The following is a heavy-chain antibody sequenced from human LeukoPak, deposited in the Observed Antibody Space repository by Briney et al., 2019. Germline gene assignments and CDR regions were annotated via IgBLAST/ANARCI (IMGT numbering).Heavy chain of an antibody. CDR2: IYPGDSDT. CDR1: GYSFTCYW. V-gene: IGHV5-51*01. J-gene: IGHJ5*02. CDR3: ARLSVPSGVVIGFDP. Sequence: GESLKISCEGSGYSFTCYWIGWVRQMPGKGLEWMGIIYPGDSDTRYSPSFQGQVTISADKSISTAYLQWSSLKASDTAMCYCARLSVPSGVVIGFDPWGQGTLVTVSS. D-gene: IGHD3-3*01.